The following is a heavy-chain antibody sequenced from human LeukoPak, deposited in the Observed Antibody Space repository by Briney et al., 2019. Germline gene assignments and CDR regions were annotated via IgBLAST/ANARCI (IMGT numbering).Heavy chain of an antibody. D-gene: IGHD3-3*01. V-gene: IGHV4-34*01. CDR2: ISHSGST. CDR3: ARGRDDFWSGYPDY. J-gene: IGHJ4*02. Sequence: PSETLSLTCAVYGGSFSGYYWSWIRQPPGKGLEWIGEISHSGSTNYNPSLKSRVTISVDTSKNQFSLKLSSVTAADTAVYYCARGRDDFWSGYPDYWGQGTLVTVSS. CDR1: GGSFSGYY.